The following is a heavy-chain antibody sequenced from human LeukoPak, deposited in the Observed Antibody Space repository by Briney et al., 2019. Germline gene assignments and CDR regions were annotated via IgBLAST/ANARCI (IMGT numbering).Heavy chain of an antibody. CDR1: GYTFTSYG. CDR2: ISAYNGNI. J-gene: IGHJ6*02. CDR3: ASSMVRGVSVYYGMDV. V-gene: IGHV1-18*01. Sequence: GASVKVSCKASGYTFTSYGISWVRQAPGQGLEWMGWISAYNGNINYAQKLLGRVTMTTDTSTSTAYMELRSLRSDDTAVYYCASSMVRGVSVYYGMDVWGQGTTVTVSS. D-gene: IGHD3-10*01.